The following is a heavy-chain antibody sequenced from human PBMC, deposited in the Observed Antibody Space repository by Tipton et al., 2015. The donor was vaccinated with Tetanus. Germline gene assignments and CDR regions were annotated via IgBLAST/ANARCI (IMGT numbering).Heavy chain of an antibody. D-gene: IGHD2-2*01. CDR1: GDSMRSEDYY. CDR3: ARLTCSSPSCYYYYYYYVDV. J-gene: IGHJ6*03. CDR2: IYYSGST. V-gene: IGHV4-30-4*01. Sequence: TLSLTCSVSGDSMRSEDYYWGWIRQSPGKGLEWLGYIYYSGSTYNNPSLKSRVRISLDASKNQFSLSLNSVTAADSATYYCARLTCSSPSCYYYYYYYVDVWGTGTAVAVSS.